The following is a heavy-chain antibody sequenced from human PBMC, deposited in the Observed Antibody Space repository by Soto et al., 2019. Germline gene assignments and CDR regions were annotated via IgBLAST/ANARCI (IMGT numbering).Heavy chain of an antibody. CDR2: IYYSGSI. CDR3: ARDQAGSYFDY. D-gene: IGHD1-26*01. J-gene: IGHJ4*02. Sequence: SETLSLTCSVSGGSVSSGSYYWSWIRQPPGKGLEWIGYIYYSGSINYNPSLKSRVTISVDRSKNQFSLKLSSVTAADTAVYYCARDQAGSYFDYWGQGTLVTVSS. CDR1: GGSVSSGSYY. V-gene: IGHV4-61*01.